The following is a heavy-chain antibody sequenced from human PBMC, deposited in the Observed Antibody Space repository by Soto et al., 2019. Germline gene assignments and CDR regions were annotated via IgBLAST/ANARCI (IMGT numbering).Heavy chain of an antibody. D-gene: IGHD5-12*01. CDR1: GFTFTSSA. CDR3: AADRGYSGYTYGMDV. Sequence: GASVKVSCKASGFTFTSSAVQWVRQARGQRLEWIGWIVVGSGNTNYAQKFQERVTITRDMSTSTAYMELSSLRSEDTAVYYCAADRGYSGYTYGMDVWGQGTTVTVSS. CDR2: IVVGSGNT. J-gene: IGHJ6*02. V-gene: IGHV1-58*01.